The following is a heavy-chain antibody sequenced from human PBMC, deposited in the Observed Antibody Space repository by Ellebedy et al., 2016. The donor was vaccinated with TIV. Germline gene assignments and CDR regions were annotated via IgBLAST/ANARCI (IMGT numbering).Heavy chain of an antibody. CDR1: GFTFIDYA. J-gene: IGHJ5*02. V-gene: IGHV3-23*01. CDR3: ARGRYYCSSTSCYAPSWFDP. D-gene: IGHD2-2*01. Sequence: GESLKISXAASGFTFIDYAINWVRQSPGKGLEWVSSINGRGDRTYYADSVKGRFTISRDNSKNVIYLQMNSLGAEDTAVYFCARGRYYCSSTSCYAPSWFDPWGQGTLVTVSS. CDR2: INGRGDRT.